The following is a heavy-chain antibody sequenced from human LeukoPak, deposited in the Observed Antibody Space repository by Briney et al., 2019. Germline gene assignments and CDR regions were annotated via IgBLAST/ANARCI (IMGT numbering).Heavy chain of an antibody. J-gene: IGHJ4*02. CDR1: GFTFSSYG. CDR2: IGTTSSYI. Sequence: GALRLSCAASGFTFSSYGINRVRQAPGKGLEWVSFIGTTSSYIYYADSVKGRFTISRDNAKNSVYLQMNSLRAEDTAVYYCARDSYGWHDRWDYWGQGTLVTVSS. V-gene: IGHV3-21*01. CDR3: ARDSYGWHDRWDY. D-gene: IGHD1-1*01.